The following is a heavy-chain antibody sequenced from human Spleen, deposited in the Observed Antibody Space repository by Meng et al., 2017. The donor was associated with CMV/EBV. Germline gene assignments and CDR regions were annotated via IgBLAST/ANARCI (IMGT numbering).Heavy chain of an antibody. CDR1: GGSVSSDSYY. D-gene: IGHD3-16*01. J-gene: IGHJ4*02. CDR3: ARASGGLSF. CDR2: IHNRGST. V-gene: IGHV4-61*01. Sequence: LTCCVSGGSVSSDSYYWSWMRQPRGKGLEWIGYIHNRGSTNSNPSLKGRVNILLDTSKNQFSLKLNSVTAADTAVYYCARASGGLSFWGQGTLVTVSS.